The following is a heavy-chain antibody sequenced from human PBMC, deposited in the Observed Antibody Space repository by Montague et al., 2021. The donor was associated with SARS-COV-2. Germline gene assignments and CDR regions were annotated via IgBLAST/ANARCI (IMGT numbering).Heavy chain of an antibody. CDR3: VRTVAATPLYYSYYRIDV. CDR1: GFSLTTNGMC. CDR2: ITWDDDK. J-gene: IGHJ6*02. Sequence: PALVKPTQTLTLTCTFSGFSLTTNGMCVSWVRQTPGKALEWLALITWDDDKFHSRSLKPRLTISKDISRNQVVLTVTNLYPSDTGTYYCVRTVAATPLYYSYYRIDVWGQGATVTVSS. D-gene: IGHD6-19*01. V-gene: IGHV2-70*09.